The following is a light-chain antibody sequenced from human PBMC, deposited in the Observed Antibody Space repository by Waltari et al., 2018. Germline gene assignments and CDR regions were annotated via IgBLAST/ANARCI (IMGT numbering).Light chain of an antibody. CDR3: CSYAGSRTFV. J-gene: IGLJ1*01. CDR1: SREVGGYTP. V-gene: IGLV2-23*01. Sequence: QSALTQPAPVSGSPGQSLPLSCTGTSREVGGYTPVPWYQQHPGKAPKFIIYEGSKRPSGVSTRFSGSKSGNTASLTISGLQAEDEADYYCCSYAGSRTFVFGTGTKVTVL. CDR2: EGS.